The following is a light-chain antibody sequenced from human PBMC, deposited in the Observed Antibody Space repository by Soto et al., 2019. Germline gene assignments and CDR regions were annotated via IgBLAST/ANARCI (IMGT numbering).Light chain of an antibody. CDR3: HQYGVSPVT. J-gene: IGKJ1*01. CDR2: GAS. Sequence: EIVLTQSPGTLSLSPGERATLSCRASQGVDNYLAWYQQKPVQAPRLHIYGASSRATGIPDRFSGSGYGTDFTLTISRLEPEDFAVYYCHQYGVSPVTFGQGTTVEIK. V-gene: IGKV3-20*01. CDR1: QGVDNY.